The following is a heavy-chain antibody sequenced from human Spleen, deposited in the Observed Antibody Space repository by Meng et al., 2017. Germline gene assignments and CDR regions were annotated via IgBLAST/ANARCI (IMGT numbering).Heavy chain of an antibody. CDR2: ISSSSSYI. J-gene: IGHJ4*02. V-gene: IGHV3-21*01. CDR3: ARDGDYGDYHFDY. CDR1: GFTFSSYG. D-gene: IGHD4-17*01. Sequence: GGSLRLSCAASGFTFSSYGMNWVRQAPGKGLEWVSSISSSSSYIYYADSVKGRFTISRDNAKNSLYLQMNSLRAEDTAVYYCARDGDYGDYHFDYWGQGTLVTVSS.